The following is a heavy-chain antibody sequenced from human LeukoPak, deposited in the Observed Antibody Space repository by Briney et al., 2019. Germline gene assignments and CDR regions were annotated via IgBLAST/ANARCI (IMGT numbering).Heavy chain of an antibody. D-gene: IGHD2-21*01. CDR1: GFTFTDYA. V-gene: IGHV3-23*01. CDR3: AKDNFGLVPYCFDS. CDR2: IGGGGFNT. Sequence: PGGSLRLSCVASGFTFTDYAMSCVRQAPGKGLEWGSSIGGGGFNTHYADSVKGRFSISRDTSTNTLYLEMHSLRADDSALYYCAKDNFGLVPYCFDSWGQGTLVTVSS. J-gene: IGHJ4*02.